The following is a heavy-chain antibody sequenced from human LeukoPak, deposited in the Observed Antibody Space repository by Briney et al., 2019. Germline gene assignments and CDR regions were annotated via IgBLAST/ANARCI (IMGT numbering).Heavy chain of an antibody. Sequence: PGESLRLSCAASGFTFSNAWMTWVRQAPGKGLEWVGCIRSKTDGGTTDYAAPVKGRFTISRDDSKDTLYLQMNSLKTEDTAVYYCTTGGSMVRYWGQGTLVTVSS. D-gene: IGHD3-10*01. CDR1: GFTFSNAW. J-gene: IGHJ4*02. CDR2: IRSKTDGGTT. CDR3: TTGGSMVRY. V-gene: IGHV3-15*01.